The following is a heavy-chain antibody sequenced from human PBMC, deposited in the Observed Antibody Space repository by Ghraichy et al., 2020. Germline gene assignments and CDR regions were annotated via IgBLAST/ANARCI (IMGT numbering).Heavy chain of an antibody. V-gene: IGHV3-21*01. J-gene: IGHJ6*02. CDR2: ISRSSSYP. CDR1: KSTLRSSD. D-gene: IGHD3-3*01. Sequence: GGSLRLSCGASKSTLRSSDLNWVRRAPGKGLEWVSCISRSSSYPHYADSVKGRFTISRDNAKNSLYLQMNSLRVEDTAVYYCARDSDFWNGMDVWGQGTTVTVSS. CDR3: ARDSDFWNGMDV.